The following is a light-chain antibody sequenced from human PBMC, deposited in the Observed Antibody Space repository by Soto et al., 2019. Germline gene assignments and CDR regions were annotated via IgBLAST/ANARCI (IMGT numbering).Light chain of an antibody. J-gene: IGKJ5*01. CDR1: QDISNY. CDR3: QQYDGLPT. Sequence: DIQMTQSPSSLSASVGDRVTITCQASQDISNYLNWYQQKPGKAPKVLIYDASNLGTGVPSRFSGSGYGTDFTFSISSLQPEDVATYYCQQYDGLPTFGQGTRLEMK. V-gene: IGKV1-33*01. CDR2: DAS.